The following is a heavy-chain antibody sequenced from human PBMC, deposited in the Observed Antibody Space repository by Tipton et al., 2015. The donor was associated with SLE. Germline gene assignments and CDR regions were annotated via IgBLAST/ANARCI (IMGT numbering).Heavy chain of an antibody. J-gene: IGHJ3*02. Sequence: SLRLSCAASGFTFSSSWMTWVRQAPGKGLERVAIINVDGSRVAYVDSVKGRFAISSDNAKNSLSLQMSSLRADDTALYYCARDRAFSSFDIWGQGTMVTVSS. V-gene: IGHV3-7*01. CDR1: GFTFSSSW. CDR2: INVDGSRV. CDR3: ARDRAFSSFDI. D-gene: IGHD2-2*01.